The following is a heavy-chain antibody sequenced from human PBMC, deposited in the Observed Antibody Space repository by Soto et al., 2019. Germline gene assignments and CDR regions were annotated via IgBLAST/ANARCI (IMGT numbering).Heavy chain of an antibody. Sequence: EVQLVESGGGLVQPGGSLKLSCAASGFTFSGSAMHWVRQASGKGLEWVGRIRSKANSYAKAYAASVKGRFTISKDDSKNTAYLPMNRLKTDDTAVYYCTSGYDYRSWPYYYSGMDVWGQGTTVTVSS. J-gene: IGHJ6*02. CDR2: IRSKANSYAK. CDR1: GFTFSGSA. CDR3: TSGYDYRSWPYYYSGMDV. V-gene: IGHV3-73*01. D-gene: IGHD5-12*01.